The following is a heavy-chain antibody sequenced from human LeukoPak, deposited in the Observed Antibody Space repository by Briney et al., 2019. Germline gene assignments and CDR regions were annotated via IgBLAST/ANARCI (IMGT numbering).Heavy chain of an antibody. D-gene: IGHD3-22*01. V-gene: IGHV3-15*01. CDR2: IKSKTDGGTT. J-gene: IGHJ4*02. CDR1: GFTFSNAW. CDR3: ITFSMIVVVITD. Sequence: GGSLRLSCAASGFTFSNAWMSWVRQAPGKGLEWVGRIKSKTDGGTTDYAAPVKGRSTISRDDSKNTLYLQMNSLKTEDTAVYYCITFSMIVVVITDWGQGTLVTVSS.